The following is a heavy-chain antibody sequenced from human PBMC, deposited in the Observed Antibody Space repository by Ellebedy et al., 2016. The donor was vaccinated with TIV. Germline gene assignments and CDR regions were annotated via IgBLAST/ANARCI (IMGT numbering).Heavy chain of an antibody. Sequence: GGSLRLXCAVSGFTFSNYWMSWVRQAPGKGLEWVADIKEDGSEKYYVDSVKGRFTISRDDAKNSVYLQMNSLRAEDTAVYYCARGGNYLTYWGQGALVTVSS. D-gene: IGHD1-26*01. CDR3: ARGGNYLTY. CDR2: IKEDGSEK. J-gene: IGHJ4*02. V-gene: IGHV3-7*01. CDR1: GFTFSNYW.